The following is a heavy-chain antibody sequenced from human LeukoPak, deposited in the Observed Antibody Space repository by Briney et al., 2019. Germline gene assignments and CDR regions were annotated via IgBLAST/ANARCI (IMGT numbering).Heavy chain of an antibody. CDR1: GASISGPS. J-gene: IGHJ4*02. CDR3: ARISPTHYYGSGSYYPGLAPFDY. D-gene: IGHD3-10*01. Sequence: SETLSLTCTVSGASISGPSWNWIRQPPGKGLEWIGRIYYSGATNYNPSLKGRVTMSIDTSKNQFSLKLSSVTAADTAVYYCARISPTHYYGSGSYYPGLAPFDYWGQGTLVTVSS. CDR2: IYYSGAT. V-gene: IGHV4-59*11.